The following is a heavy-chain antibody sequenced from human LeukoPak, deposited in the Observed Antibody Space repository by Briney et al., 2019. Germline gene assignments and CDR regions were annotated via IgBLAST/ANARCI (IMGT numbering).Heavy chain of an antibody. CDR1: GYSFTSYW. CDR2: IYPGDSDT. Sequence: GESLKTSCKGSGYSFTSYWIGWVRQMPGKGPEWMGIIYPGDSDTRYSPSFQGQVTISADKSISTAYLQWSSLKASDTAMYYCARHYSPYSSGWYWFDPWGQGTLVTVSS. V-gene: IGHV5-51*01. D-gene: IGHD6-19*01. J-gene: IGHJ5*02. CDR3: ARHYSPYSSGWYWFDP.